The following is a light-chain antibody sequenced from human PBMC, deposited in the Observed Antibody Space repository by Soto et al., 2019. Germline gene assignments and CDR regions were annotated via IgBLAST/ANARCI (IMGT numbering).Light chain of an antibody. J-gene: IGKJ1*01. CDR3: HQYGSSPAT. CDR2: GAS. V-gene: IGKV3-20*01. CDR1: QSVSNSY. Sequence: ENVLSQSPGTLSVSPGERATLFCRASQSVSNSYLAWYQQKPGQAARLLMYGASSRATGIPDRFSGSGSGTDFTLTIIRLEPEDVAVDYCHQYGSSPATFGQGSKVDIK.